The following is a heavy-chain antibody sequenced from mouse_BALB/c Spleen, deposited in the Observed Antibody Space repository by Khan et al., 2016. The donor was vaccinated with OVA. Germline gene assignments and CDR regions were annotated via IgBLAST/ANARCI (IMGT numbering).Heavy chain of an antibody. J-gene: IGHJ3*01. V-gene: IGHV1-4*01. CDR3: VYGGASYKDPGLFAY. Sequence: QVQLKQSGAELVRPGASVKMSCKASGYTFTSYTIHWIKQRPGQGLEWIGYINPSNGYTKYNPKFKDKATLTADKSSTTAYMQLSSLTSDDSADYTCVYGGASYKDPGLFAYWGPGTLVTVSA. D-gene: IGHD2-12*01. CDR1: GYTFTSYT. CDR2: INPSNGYT.